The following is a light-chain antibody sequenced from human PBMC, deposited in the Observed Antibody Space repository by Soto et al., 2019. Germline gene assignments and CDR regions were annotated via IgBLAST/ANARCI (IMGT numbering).Light chain of an antibody. J-gene: IGKJ1*01. CDR3: QQYYDDLWT. CDR2: WAS. CDR1: QSVLFSSNNKNY. Sequence: DIVMTQSPDSLAVSLGERATINCKSSQSVLFSSNNKNYLAWYQQKPGQPPKLLIYWASTRESRVPDRFSGSGSGTDFTLTISSLQAEDVAVYYCQQYYDDLWTFGQGTKVEIK. V-gene: IGKV4-1*01.